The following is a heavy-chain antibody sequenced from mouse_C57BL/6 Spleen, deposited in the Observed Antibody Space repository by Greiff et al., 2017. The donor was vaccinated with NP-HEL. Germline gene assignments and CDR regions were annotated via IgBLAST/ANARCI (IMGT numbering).Heavy chain of an antibody. CDR2: IYPGSGST. CDR3: ARDDYDEHGPYYAMDY. Sequence: QVQLQQPGAELVKPGASVKMSCKASGYTFTSYWITWVKQRPGQGLEWIGDIYPGSGSTNYNEKFKSKATLTVDTSSSTAYMQLSSLTSEDSAVYYCARDDYDEHGPYYAMDYWGQGTSVTVSS. D-gene: IGHD2-4*01. CDR1: GYTFTSYW. V-gene: IGHV1-55*01. J-gene: IGHJ4*01.